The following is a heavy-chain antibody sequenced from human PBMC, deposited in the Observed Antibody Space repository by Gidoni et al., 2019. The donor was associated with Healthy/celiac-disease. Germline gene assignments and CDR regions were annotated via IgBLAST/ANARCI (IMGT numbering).Heavy chain of an antibody. CDR3: AKVQDWYFDL. Sequence: EVQLLESGGGLVQPGGSLRLSCAASGFTFSSYAMSLVRQAPGKGLEVCLTFRWRCCRPFYADSVKGPFTISRDNSKNTLYLQMNSLRAEDTAVYYCAKVQDWYFDLWGRGTLVTVSS. V-gene: IGHV3-23*01. J-gene: IGHJ2*01. CDR1: GFTFSSYA. CDR2: FRWRCCRP.